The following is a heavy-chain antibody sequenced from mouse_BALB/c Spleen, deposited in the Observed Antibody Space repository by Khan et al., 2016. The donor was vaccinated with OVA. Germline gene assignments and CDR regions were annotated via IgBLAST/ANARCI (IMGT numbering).Heavy chain of an antibody. Sequence: EVQLQESGPDLVKPSQSLSLTCTVTGYSITSDYSWHWIRQFPGNKLEWMGYIHYSGSTNYNPSLKSRISITRDTSTNQFFLQLNSVTTEDTATYYCAPYGNFFAYWGQGTLVTVSA. CDR1: GYSITSDYS. CDR3: APYGNFFAY. V-gene: IGHV3-1*02. D-gene: IGHD2-1*01. J-gene: IGHJ3*01. CDR2: IHYSGST.